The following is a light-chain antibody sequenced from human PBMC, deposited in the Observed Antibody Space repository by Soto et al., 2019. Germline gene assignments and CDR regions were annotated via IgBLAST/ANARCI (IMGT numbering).Light chain of an antibody. V-gene: IGKV3-20*01. J-gene: IGKJ2*01. CDR3: QQYNSRPT. CDR1: QSVGSDY. Sequence: EIVLTQPPGTLSLSPGERATLSCRASQSVGSDYLAWYQQKPGQAPRILIFGASGRATGIPDRFSGSGSGTDFTLTISCLQSEDFAVYYCQQYNSRPTFGQGTKVDIK. CDR2: GAS.